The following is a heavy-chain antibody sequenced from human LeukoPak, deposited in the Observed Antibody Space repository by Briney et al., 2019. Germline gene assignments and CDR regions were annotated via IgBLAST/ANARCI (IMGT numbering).Heavy chain of an antibody. CDR3: ARAISTEY. J-gene: IGHJ4*02. CDR1: GFIFSSHW. Sequence: PGGSLTLSCAASGFIFSSHWMSWVRQAPGKGLEWVANIKQDGSEKNYVDSVKGRFTISRDNAKNSLYLQMNSLRAEDTAVYYCARAISTEYWGPGTLVTVSS. CDR2: IKQDGSEK. V-gene: IGHV3-7*04. D-gene: IGHD2-2*01.